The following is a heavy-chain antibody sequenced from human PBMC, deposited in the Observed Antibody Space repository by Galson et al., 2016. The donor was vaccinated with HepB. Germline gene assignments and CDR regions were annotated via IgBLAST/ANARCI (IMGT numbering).Heavy chain of an antibody. CDR2: INHSGST. V-gene: IGHV4-34*01. CDR3: ARHRRALPYFDCQNRFDP. D-gene: IGHD3-9*01. Sequence: SETLSLTCAVYGGSFSGYYWSWIRQPPGKGLEWIGEINHSGSTNYNPSLKSRVTISGDMSKNQFSLKLNSVTAADTAVYYCARHRRALPYFDCQNRFDPWGQVTLVTVSS. CDR1: GGSFSGYY. J-gene: IGHJ5*02.